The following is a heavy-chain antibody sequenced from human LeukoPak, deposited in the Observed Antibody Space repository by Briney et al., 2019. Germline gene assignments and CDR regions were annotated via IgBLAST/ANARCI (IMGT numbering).Heavy chain of an antibody. D-gene: IGHD1-14*01. CDR3: ARAPITVDYYYYYMDV. J-gene: IGHJ6*03. CDR2: IYYSGST. Sequence: SETLSPTCTVSGGSISSYYWSWIRQPPGKGLEWIGYIYYSGSTNYNPSLKSRVTISVDTSKNQFSLKLSSVTAADTAVYYCARAPITVDYYYYYMDVWGKGTTVTVSS. V-gene: IGHV4-59*01. CDR1: GGSISSYY.